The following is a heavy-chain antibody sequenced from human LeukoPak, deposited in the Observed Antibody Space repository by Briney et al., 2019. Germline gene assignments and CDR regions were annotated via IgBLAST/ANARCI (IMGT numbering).Heavy chain of an antibody. CDR3: ARDRVAYRRIFIDY. Sequence: PSETLSLTCTVSGGSISSSSYYWGWIRQPPGKGLEWIGSIYYSGSTYYNPSLKSRVTISVDTSRNQFSLKLSSVTAADTAVYYCARDRVAYRRIFIDYWGQGTLVTVSS. CDR2: IYYSGST. CDR1: GGSISSSSYY. J-gene: IGHJ4*02. V-gene: IGHV4-39*07. D-gene: IGHD3-3*02.